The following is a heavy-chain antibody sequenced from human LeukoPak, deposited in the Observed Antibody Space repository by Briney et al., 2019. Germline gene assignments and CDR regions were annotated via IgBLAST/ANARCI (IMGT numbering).Heavy chain of an antibody. CDR2: ISGYNGNI. Sequence: ASVKVSCKASDYTFTSYGISWVRQAPGQGLEWMGWISGYNGNINYAQKLQGRVTMTTDTATSTAYMELRSLRSDDTAVYYCARDQAASGSYSGFDYWGQGTLVTVSS. V-gene: IGHV1-18*01. CDR1: DYTFTSYG. J-gene: IGHJ4*02. D-gene: IGHD1-26*01. CDR3: ARDQAASGSYSGFDY.